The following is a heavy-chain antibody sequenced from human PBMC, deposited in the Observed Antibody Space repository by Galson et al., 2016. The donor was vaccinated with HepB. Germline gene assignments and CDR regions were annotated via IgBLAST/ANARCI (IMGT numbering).Heavy chain of an antibody. V-gene: IGHV1-69*04. J-gene: IGHJ4*02. CDR1: GGTFSSYA. Sequence: SVKVSCKASGGTFSSYAISWVRQAPGQGLEWMGRIIPILGIANYAQKFQGRVTITADTSTSTAYMELSSLRSEDTAVYYCARQKAVFALYYFDYWGQGALVTVSS. CDR2: IIPILGIA. CDR3: ARQKAVFALYYFDY.